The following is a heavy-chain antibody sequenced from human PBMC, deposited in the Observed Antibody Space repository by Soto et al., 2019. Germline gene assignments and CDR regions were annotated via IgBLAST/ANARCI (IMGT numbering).Heavy chain of an antibody. D-gene: IGHD3-9*01. CDR3: ARTYYDILTGYYKAWFDP. Sequence: SETLSLTCTVSGGSISSYYWSWIRQPPGKGLEWIGYIYYSGSTNYNPSLKSRVTISVDTSKNQFSLKLSSVTAADTAVYYCARTYYDILTGYYKAWFDPWGQGTLVTVSS. V-gene: IGHV4-59*01. CDR2: IYYSGST. J-gene: IGHJ5*02. CDR1: GGSISSYY.